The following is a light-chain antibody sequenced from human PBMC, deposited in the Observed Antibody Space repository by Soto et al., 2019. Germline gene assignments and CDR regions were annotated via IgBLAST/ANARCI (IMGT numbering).Light chain of an antibody. Sequence: QSVLTQPASVSGSPGQSITISCAGSSSDVGAYDYVSWYQHHPGKAPKLIIYEVNRRPSGVSNRFSGSKSGHKASLTISGLQAEDEDEYYCSSPTSISTIYVFAYGTKVT. V-gene: IGLV2-14*01. CDR3: SSPTSISTIYV. J-gene: IGLJ1*01. CDR2: EVN. CDR1: SSDVGAYDY.